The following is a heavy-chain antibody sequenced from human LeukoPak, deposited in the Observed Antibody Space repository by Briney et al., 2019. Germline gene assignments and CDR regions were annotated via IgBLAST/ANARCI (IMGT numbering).Heavy chain of an antibody. CDR1: GFTFSSYA. CDR2: ISGSGGST. Sequence: GGSLRLSCAASGFTFSSYAMSWVRQAPGKGLEWVSAISGSGGSTYYADSVKGRFTISRDNSKNTLYLQMNSLRAEDTAVYYCARALPRYCSSTSCANYYYYMDVWGKGTTVTVSS. J-gene: IGHJ6*03. D-gene: IGHD2-2*01. V-gene: IGHV3-23*01. CDR3: ARALPRYCSSTSCANYYYYMDV.